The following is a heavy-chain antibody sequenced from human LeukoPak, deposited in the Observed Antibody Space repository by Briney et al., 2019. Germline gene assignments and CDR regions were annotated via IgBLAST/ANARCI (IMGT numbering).Heavy chain of an antibody. Sequence: GGSLRLSCAASGFTVSSNYMSWVRRAPGKGLECVSVIYSGGSTYYADSVKGRFTISRDNSKNTLYLQMNSLRAEDTAFYYCARDRPGGSYLDFDYWGQGTLVTVSS. D-gene: IGHD1-26*01. J-gene: IGHJ4*02. CDR3: ARDRPGGSYLDFDY. CDR2: IYSGGST. V-gene: IGHV3-53*01. CDR1: GFTVSSNY.